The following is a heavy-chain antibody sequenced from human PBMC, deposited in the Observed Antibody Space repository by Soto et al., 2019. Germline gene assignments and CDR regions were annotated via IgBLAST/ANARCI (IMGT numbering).Heavy chain of an antibody. V-gene: IGHV3-23*01. CDR1: GFTFSSYA. Sequence: GGSLRLSCAASGFTFSSYAMGWVRQGPGKGPEWVAVVSIGDSTHYADSVRGRFTISRDNSKNTLSLQMNSLTAEDTAVYFCAKRRGAGGHFDYWGQGALVTVSS. D-gene: IGHD2-15*01. CDR3: AKRRGAGGHFDY. CDR2: VSIGDST. J-gene: IGHJ4*02.